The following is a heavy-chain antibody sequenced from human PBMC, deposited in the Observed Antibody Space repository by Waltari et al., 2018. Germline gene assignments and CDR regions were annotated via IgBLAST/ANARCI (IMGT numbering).Heavy chain of an antibody. CDR2: IYYSGSP. CDR3: ARLENGYSYGGSFDY. J-gene: IGHJ4*02. CDR1: GGSISSSSYY. D-gene: IGHD5-18*01. V-gene: IGHV4-39*01. Sequence: QLQLQESGPGLVKPSETLSLTCTVSGGSISSSSYYWGWIRQPPGTGLEWIGSIYYSGSPYSNPSLKSRVTISVDTSKNQFSLKLSSVTAADTAVYYCARLENGYSYGGSFDYWGQGTLVTVSS.